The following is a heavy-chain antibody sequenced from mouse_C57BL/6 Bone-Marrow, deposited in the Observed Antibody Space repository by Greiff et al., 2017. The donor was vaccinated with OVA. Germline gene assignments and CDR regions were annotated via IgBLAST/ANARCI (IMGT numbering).Heavy chain of an antibody. D-gene: IGHD4-1*01. Sequence: EVQLVESGGGLVQSGRSLRLSCATSGFTFSDFYMEWVRQAPGKGLEWIAASRNKANDYTTEYSASVKGRFIVSRDTSQTIIYLQMNALRAKDTAIYDCARDASWGYGNFDVWGTGTTVTVSS. CDR3: ARDASWGYGNFDV. CDR1: GFTFSDFY. V-gene: IGHV7-1*01. CDR2: SRNKANDYTT. J-gene: IGHJ1*03.